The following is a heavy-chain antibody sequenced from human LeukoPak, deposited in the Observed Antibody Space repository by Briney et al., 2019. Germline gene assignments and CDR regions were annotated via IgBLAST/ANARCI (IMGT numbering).Heavy chain of an antibody. CDR2: MNPNSGKT. Sequence: ASVKVSCKASGYTFTSYDIHWVRQATGQGLEWMGWMNPNSGKTGYAQRFQGRVTMTRNTSITTAYMELSSLRSEDTAMYYCASLIQNVYYGSEGAGYFDLWGRGILVTVSS. CDR3: ASLIQNVYYGSEGAGYFDL. V-gene: IGHV1-8*01. CDR1: GYTFTSYD. D-gene: IGHD3-10*01. J-gene: IGHJ2*01.